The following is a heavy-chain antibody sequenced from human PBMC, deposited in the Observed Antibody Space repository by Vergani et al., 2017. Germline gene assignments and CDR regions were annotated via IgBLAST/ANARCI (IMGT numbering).Heavy chain of an antibody. D-gene: IGHD2-15*01. Sequence: EVQLLESGGGLVQPGGSLRLSCAASGFTFSSYAMSWVRQAPGKGLEWVSAIKSDGRTSYAESVRGRFTISRDTSRNAVYLQMNILRVEDTGVYYCTRSECSGTTCYGHYFDLWGHGILVTVSS. CDR1: GFTFSSYA. V-gene: IGHV3-23*01. CDR3: TRSECSGTTCYGHYFDL. J-gene: IGHJ4*01. CDR2: IKSDGRT.